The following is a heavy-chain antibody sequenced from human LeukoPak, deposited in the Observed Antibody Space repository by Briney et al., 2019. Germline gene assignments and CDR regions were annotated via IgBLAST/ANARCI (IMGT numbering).Heavy chain of an antibody. CDR2: IHFSGST. D-gene: IGHD3-10*01. J-gene: IGHJ4*02. CDR1: GGSFNTHY. Sequence: SETLSLTCTVSGGSFNTHYWSWIRQSPGKGLEWIGYIHFSGSTNYNPSLRSRVTMSVDNFENQFSLNLNSLTTADTGVYYCATEWGNYGSGSYYSHWGQGTLVIVSS. CDR3: ATEWGNYGSGSYYSH. V-gene: IGHV4-59*11.